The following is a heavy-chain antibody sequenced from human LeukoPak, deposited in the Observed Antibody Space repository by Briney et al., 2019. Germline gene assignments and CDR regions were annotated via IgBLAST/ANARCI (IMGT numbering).Heavy chain of an antibody. CDR3: ARDVRYDFWSGYSHDYGMDV. J-gene: IGHJ6*02. CDR1: GGSISGYY. CDR2: IYYSGST. Sequence: SETLSLTCTVSGGSISGYYWSWIRQPPGKGLEWIGYIYYSGSTNYNPSLKSRVTISVDTSKNQFSLKLSSVTAADTAVYYCARDVRYDFWSGYSHDYGMDVWGQGTTVTVSS. V-gene: IGHV4-59*01. D-gene: IGHD3-3*01.